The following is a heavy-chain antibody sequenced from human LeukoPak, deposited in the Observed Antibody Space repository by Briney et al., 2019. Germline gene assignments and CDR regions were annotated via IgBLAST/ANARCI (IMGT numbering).Heavy chain of an antibody. J-gene: IGHJ4*02. CDR3: AKSGLRYFDWLLSFDY. CDR1: GFTFSSYA. Sequence: SGGSLRLSCAASGFTFSSYAMSWVRQAPGKGLEWVSAISGSGGSTYYADSVKGRFTISRDNSKNTLYLQMNSLRAEDTAVYYCAKSGLRYFDWLLSFDYWGQGTLVTVSS. CDR2: ISGSGGST. D-gene: IGHD3-9*01. V-gene: IGHV3-23*01.